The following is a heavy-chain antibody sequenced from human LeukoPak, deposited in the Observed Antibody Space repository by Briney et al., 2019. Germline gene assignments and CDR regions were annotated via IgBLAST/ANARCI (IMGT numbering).Heavy chain of an antibody. CDR1: GGSISSSSYY. CDR2: IYYSGST. CDR3: ARQHGDSFDY. V-gene: IGHV4-39*01. J-gene: IGHJ4*02. Sequence: SETLSLTCTVSGGSISSSSYYWGWIRQPPGKGLEWIGSIYYSGSTYYNPSLKSRVTISVDTSKNQFSLKLSSVTAADTAVYYCARQHGDSFDYWGQGTLVTVSS. D-gene: IGHD4-17*01.